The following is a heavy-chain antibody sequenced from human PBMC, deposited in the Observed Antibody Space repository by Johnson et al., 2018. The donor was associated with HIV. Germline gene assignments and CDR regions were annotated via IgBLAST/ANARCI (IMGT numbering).Heavy chain of an antibody. CDR2: ISYDGSNK. CDR1: GFTFSSYT. J-gene: IGHJ3*02. V-gene: IGHV3-30*04. Sequence: MLLVESGGGVVQPGRSLRLSCVVSGFTFSSYTMHWVRQAPGKGLEWVAVISYDGSNKCYADSVKGRFTISRDNAKNSVYLQMNSLRAEDTAVYYCARERDRSGYYSDAFDIWGQGTMVTVSS. CDR3: ARERDRSGYYSDAFDI. D-gene: IGHD3-22*01.